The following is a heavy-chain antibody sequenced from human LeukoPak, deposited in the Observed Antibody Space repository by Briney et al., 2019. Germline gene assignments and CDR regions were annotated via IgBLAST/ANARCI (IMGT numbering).Heavy chain of an antibody. CDR3: ARLYYYGSGSWFDP. J-gene: IGHJ5*02. Sequence: PSETLSLTWAVSGGSISSGGYSWSWIRQPPGKGLEWIGYIYHSGSTYYNPSLKSRVTISVDRSKNQFSLKLSSVTAADTAVYYCARLYYYGSGSWFDPWGQGTLVTVSS. CDR1: GGSISSGGYS. CDR2: IYHSGST. D-gene: IGHD3-10*01. V-gene: IGHV4-30-2*01.